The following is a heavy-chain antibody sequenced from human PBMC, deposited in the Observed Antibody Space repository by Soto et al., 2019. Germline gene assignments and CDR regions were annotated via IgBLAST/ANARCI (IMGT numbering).Heavy chain of an antibody. V-gene: IGHV1-69*01. CDR3: ARSQGSSTSLEIYYYYYYGMDV. CDR1: GGTFSSYA. D-gene: IGHD2-2*01. Sequence: QVQLVQSGAEVKKPGSSVKVSCKASGGTFSSYAIIWVRQAPGQGLEWMGGIIPISGTANYAQKFQGRVTITADESTSTAYMELSSLRSEDTAVYYCARSQGSSTSLEIYYYYYYGMDVWCQGTTVTVSS. J-gene: IGHJ6*02. CDR2: IIPISGTA.